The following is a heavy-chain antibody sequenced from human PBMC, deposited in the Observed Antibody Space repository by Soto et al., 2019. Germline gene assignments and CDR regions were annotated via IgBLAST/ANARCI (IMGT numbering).Heavy chain of an antibody. V-gene: IGHV3-53*02. D-gene: IGHD3-16*01. CDR3: ASNGNGQRGSPH. Sequence: VQLVESGGGLIQAGGSLRLSCAVSGFTVSNNFMMWVRQAPGKGLEWVSLIYSAGSISYADSVKGRFTISRDGSMHMLYLQITTLTAEDTAVYYCASNGNGQRGSPHWGQGTLVTVSS. J-gene: IGHJ4*02. CDR1: GFTVSNNF. CDR2: IYSAGSI.